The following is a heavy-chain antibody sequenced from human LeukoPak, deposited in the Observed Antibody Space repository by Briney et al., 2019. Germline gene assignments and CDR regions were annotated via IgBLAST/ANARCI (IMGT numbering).Heavy chain of an antibody. CDR1: GGSISSYY. Sequence: SETLSLTCTVSGGSISSYYWSWIRQPPGKGLEWIGYIYYSGSTNYNPSLKSRVTISVDTSKNQFSLKLSSVTAADTAVYYCARVVQYQLLREGYYYYMDVWGKGTTVTVSS. V-gene: IGHV4-59*01. J-gene: IGHJ6*03. D-gene: IGHD2-2*01. CDR3: ARVVQYQLLREGYYYYMDV. CDR2: IYYSGST.